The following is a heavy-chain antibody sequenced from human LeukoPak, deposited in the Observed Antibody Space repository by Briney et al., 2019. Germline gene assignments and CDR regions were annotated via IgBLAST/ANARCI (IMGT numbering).Heavy chain of an antibody. Sequence: PGGSLRLSCAASGFTFSSYGMHWVRQAPGKGLEWVAVIWYDGSNKYYADSVKGRFTISRDSSKNTLYLQMNSLRAEDTAVYYCARDLLHYYDSSGYLSPAFDIWGQGTMVTVSS. CDR2: IWYDGSNK. J-gene: IGHJ3*02. CDR3: ARDLLHYYDSSGYLSPAFDI. V-gene: IGHV3-33*01. D-gene: IGHD3-22*01. CDR1: GFTFSSYG.